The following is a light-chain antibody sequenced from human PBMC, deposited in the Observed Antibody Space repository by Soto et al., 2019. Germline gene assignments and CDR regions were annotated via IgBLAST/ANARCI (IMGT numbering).Light chain of an antibody. CDR3: QQYDQWWT. J-gene: IGKJ1*01. CDR2: DAS. V-gene: IGKV3-15*01. CDR1: RTVHSN. Sequence: EIVMTQSPATVSVSPGDRVTLSCRASRTVHSNVAWYQHKPGQAPRLLIYDASIRATGIPARFSGSGSGTEFSLTINSLQSEDFGVYFCQQYDQWWTFGQGTKVDIK.